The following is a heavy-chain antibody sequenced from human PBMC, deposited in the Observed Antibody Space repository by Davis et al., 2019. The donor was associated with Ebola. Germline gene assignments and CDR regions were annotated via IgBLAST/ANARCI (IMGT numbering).Heavy chain of an antibody. CDR1: DGSISSHY. CDR3: ARHVYSRGYYFYYMDV. Sequence: PSETLSLTCSFSDGSISSHYWNWIRQPPGKGLEWVGIIYDSGSTNYNPSLKSRVTISADTSQNQFSLNLRSVTAAYTAVYYCARHVYSRGYYFYYMDVWGKGTTVTVSS. CDR2: IYDSGST. D-gene: IGHD5-18*01. J-gene: IGHJ6*03. V-gene: IGHV4-59*11.